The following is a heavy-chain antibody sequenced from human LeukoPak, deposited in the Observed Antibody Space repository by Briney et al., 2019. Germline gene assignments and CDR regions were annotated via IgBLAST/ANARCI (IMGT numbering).Heavy chain of an antibody. D-gene: IGHD6-6*01. CDR3: ARGGSSSDFFYYGLDV. Sequence: SETLSLTCAVYGGSFSGYYWSWIRQPPGKGLEWIGEINHSGSTNYNPSLKSRVTISVDTSKNQFSLKLSSVTAADTAVYYCARGGSSSDFFYYGLDVWGQGTSVTVSS. V-gene: IGHV4-34*01. J-gene: IGHJ6*02. CDR2: INHSGST. CDR1: GGSFSGYY.